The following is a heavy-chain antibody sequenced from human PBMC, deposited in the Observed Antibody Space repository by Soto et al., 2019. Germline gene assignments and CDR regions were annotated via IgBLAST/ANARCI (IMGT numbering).Heavy chain of an antibody. CDR1: GYSFTNYY. CDR3: ARYCSSTSCDHYFDY. V-gene: IGHV1-18*01. J-gene: IGHJ4*02. Sequence: ASVKVSCKASGYSFTNYYISWGLQAPGQGLEWMGWISPYNGDTNYAQKLQGRVTMTTDTSTSTAYMELRSLRSDDTAVYYCARYCSSTSCDHYFDYWGQGTLVPVSS. D-gene: IGHD2-2*01. CDR2: ISPYNGDT.